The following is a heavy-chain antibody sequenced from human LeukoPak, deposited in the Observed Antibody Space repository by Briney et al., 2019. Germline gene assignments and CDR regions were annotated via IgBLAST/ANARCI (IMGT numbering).Heavy chain of an antibody. CDR1: GYRFTSYW. V-gene: IGHV5-51*01. J-gene: IGHJ4*02. D-gene: IGHD2-15*01. Sequence: GESLKISCKGSGYRFTSYWIGWVRQMPGKGLEWMGIIYPGDSGTRYSPSFQGQVTISADKSISTAYLQWSSLKASDTAMYYCARRLLGYCSGGSCEYYFDYWGQGTLVTVSS. CDR3: ARRLLGYCSGGSCEYYFDY. CDR2: IYPGDSGT.